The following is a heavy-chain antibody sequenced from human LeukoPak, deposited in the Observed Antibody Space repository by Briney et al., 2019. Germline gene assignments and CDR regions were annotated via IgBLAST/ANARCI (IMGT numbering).Heavy chain of an antibody. CDR1: GFTFSSYS. CDR2: ISSSSSYI. D-gene: IGHD3-10*01. J-gene: IGHJ6*02. CDR3: ARDGYGSGSYVYYYGMDV. V-gene: IGHV3-21*01. Sequence: GGSLRLSCAASGFTFSSYSMNWVRQAPGKGLEWVSSISSSSSYIYYADSVKGRFTISRDNAKNSLYLQMNSLRAEDTAVYYCARDGYGSGSYVYYYGMDVWGQGTTVTVSS.